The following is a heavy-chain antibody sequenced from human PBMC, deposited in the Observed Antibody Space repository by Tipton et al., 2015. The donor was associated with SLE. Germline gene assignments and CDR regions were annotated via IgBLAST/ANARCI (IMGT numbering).Heavy chain of an antibody. CDR1: GGSFSGYY. Sequence: TLSLTCAVYGGSFSGYYWSWIRQPPGKGLEWIGEINHSGSTYYNPSLKSRVTISLDTSKNQFSLKLTSVTAADTAVYYCARDVDWGLGYFDYWGQGTLVTVSS. V-gene: IGHV4-34*01. J-gene: IGHJ4*02. D-gene: IGHD3-9*01. CDR3: ARDVDWGLGYFDY. CDR2: INHSGST.